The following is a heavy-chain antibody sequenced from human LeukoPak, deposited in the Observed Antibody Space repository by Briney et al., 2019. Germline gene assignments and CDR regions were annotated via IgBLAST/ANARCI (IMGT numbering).Heavy chain of an antibody. CDR1: GFTFSTYW. Sequence: GGSLRLSCSASGFTFSTYWMSWVRQAPGKGLEWVSAISGSGGSTYYADSVKGRFTISRDNSKNTLYLQMNSLRAEDTAMYYCARDIAAAGTWGQGTLVTVSS. CDR2: ISGSGGST. CDR3: ARDIAAAGT. D-gene: IGHD6-13*01. V-gene: IGHV3-23*01. J-gene: IGHJ5*02.